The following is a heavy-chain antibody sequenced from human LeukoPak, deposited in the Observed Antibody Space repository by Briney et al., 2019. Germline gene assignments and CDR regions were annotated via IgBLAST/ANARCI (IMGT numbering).Heavy chain of an antibody. CDR2: INRNGNT. J-gene: IGHJ2*01. CDR3: ARIVLPYCYDTTALKGYFDL. D-gene: IGHD3-22*01. Sequence: SETLSLTCAVYGGSFTGYYWSWIRQPPGKGLEWIGEINRNGNTNYNPSLKSRVTMSVDTSKKQFSLNLSSVTAADTAVYYCARIVLPYCYDTTALKGYFDLWGRGTLVTVSS. V-gene: IGHV4-34*01. CDR1: GGSFTGYY.